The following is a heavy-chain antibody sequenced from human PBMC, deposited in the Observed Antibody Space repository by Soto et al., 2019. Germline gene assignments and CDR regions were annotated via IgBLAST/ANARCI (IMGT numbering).Heavy chain of an antibody. J-gene: IGHJ4*02. CDR3: ARSKGSGSYYNGFDY. CDR2: IIPIFGTA. D-gene: IGHD3-10*01. V-gene: IGHV1-69*13. Sequence: GASVKVSCKASGGTFSSYAISWVRQAPGQGLEWMGGIIPIFGTANYAQKFQGRVTITADESTSTPYMELSSLRSEDTAVYYCARSKGSGSYYNGFDYWGQGTLVTVSS. CDR1: GGTFSSYA.